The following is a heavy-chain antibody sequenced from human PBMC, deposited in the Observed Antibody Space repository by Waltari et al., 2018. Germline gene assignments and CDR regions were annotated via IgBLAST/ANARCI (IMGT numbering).Heavy chain of an antibody. CDR3: ARRVVTTGGVDY. J-gene: IGHJ4*02. CDR2: IHYSGNT. D-gene: IGHD2-21*02. Sequence: QLQLQESGPRLVRPSETLSLTCTVSGGSISSTTYYWAWIRQTPGKGLEGIGYIHYSGNTYYNPSRRRRVTISVDTSKNQFSLNLRSVTAADTAVYYCARRVVTTGGVDYWGQGTLVTVSS. V-gene: IGHV4-39*07. CDR1: GGSISSTTYY.